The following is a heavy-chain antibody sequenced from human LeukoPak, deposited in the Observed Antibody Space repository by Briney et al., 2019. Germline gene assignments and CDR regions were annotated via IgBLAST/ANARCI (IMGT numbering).Heavy chain of an antibody. Sequence: ASVKVSCKASGYTFTSYYMHWVRQAPGQGLECMGIINPSGGSTSYAQKFQGRVTMTRDMSTSTVYMELSSLRAEDTAVYYCAKDLSSVGVEPDAFDIWGQGTMVTVSS. D-gene: IGHD1-26*01. CDR2: INPSGGST. CDR1: GYTFTSYY. CDR3: AKDLSSVGVEPDAFDI. V-gene: IGHV1-46*01. J-gene: IGHJ3*02.